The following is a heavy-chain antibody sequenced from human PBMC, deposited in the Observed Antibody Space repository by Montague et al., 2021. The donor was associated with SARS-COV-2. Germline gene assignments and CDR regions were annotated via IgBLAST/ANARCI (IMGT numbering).Heavy chain of an antibody. J-gene: IGHJ4*02. Sequence: SETLSLTCSVSGDSITNHYWSWIRQPAGKGLEWIGRMHFTGKTNFSPFFSSRLTMSADTSKNQFSLELTSVTAADTAIYFCERDRFDFGAGRQGTIDFWGQGTLVTVSS. CDR2: MHFTGKT. CDR3: ERDRFDFGAGRQGTIDF. D-gene: IGHD3-10*01. V-gene: IGHV4-4*07. CDR1: GDSITNHY.